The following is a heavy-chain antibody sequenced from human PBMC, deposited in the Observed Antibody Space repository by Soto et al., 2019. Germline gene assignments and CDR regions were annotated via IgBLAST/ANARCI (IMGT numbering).Heavy chain of an antibody. CDR2: INHSGST. CDR3: ARGFRSGYCSSTSCYGRAFDS. V-gene: IGHV4-34*01. D-gene: IGHD2-2*01. J-gene: IGHJ3*02. Sequence: PSETLSLTCAVYGGSFSGYYWSWIRQPPGKGLEWIGEINHSGSTNYNPSLKSRVTISVDTSKNQFSLKLSSVTAADTAVYYCARGFRSGYCSSTSCYGRAFDSWGQGTMVIVSS. CDR1: GGSFSGYY.